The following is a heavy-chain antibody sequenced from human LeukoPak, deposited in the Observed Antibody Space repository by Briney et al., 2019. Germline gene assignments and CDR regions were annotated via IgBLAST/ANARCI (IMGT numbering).Heavy chain of an antibody. V-gene: IGHV3-30*18. Sequence: GRSLRLSCAASGFTFSSYGMHWVRQAPGKGLEWVAVISYDGSNKYYADSVKGRFTISRDNSKNTLYLQMNSLRAEDTAVYYCAKDASYGWDYWGRGTLVTVSS. J-gene: IGHJ4*02. CDR2: ISYDGSNK. CDR3: AKDASYGWDY. D-gene: IGHD4-17*01. CDR1: GFTFSSYG.